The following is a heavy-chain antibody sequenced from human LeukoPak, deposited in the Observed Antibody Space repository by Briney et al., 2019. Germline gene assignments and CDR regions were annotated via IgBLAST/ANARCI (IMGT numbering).Heavy chain of an antibody. D-gene: IGHD5-18*01. CDR3: AKPAGWIQLWLLGDFDY. V-gene: IGHV3-30-3*02. J-gene: IGHJ4*02. CDR2: ISYDGSNK. Sequence: GGSLRLSCAASGFTFSSYAMHWVRQAPGKGLEWVAVISYDGSNKYYADSVKGRFTISRDNSKNTLYLQMNSLRAEDTAVYYCAKPAGWIQLWLLGDFDYWGQGTLVTVSS. CDR1: GFTFSSYA.